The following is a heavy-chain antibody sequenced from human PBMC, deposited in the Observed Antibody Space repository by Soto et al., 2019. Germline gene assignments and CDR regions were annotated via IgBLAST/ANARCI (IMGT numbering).Heavy chain of an antibody. V-gene: IGHV1-58*02. CDR1: GFDFGSFG. Sequence: ASVKVSCKASGFDFGSFGIQFLRQTRGRGLEWIGWIVVASGRTNYARQFQGRVAFSRDMSSTTAYMDLYDLKSDDTAVYFCSADHPHTAIGWPVWGQGTTVTVSS. CDR3: SADHPHTAIGWPV. J-gene: IGHJ6*02. CDR2: IVVASGRT.